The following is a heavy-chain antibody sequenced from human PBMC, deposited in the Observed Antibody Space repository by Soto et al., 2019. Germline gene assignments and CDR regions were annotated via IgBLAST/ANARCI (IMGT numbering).Heavy chain of an antibody. CDR3: SGGVGDAF. J-gene: IGHJ4*02. CDR2: INQDGSEK. CDR1: ESTVSRDW. V-gene: IGHV3-7*04. Sequence: EVHLVESGGGLVQTGGSLRLSCAIFESTVSRDWMNWVRQAPGKGLEWVAHINQDGSEKYYVDSVKGRFTISRDNAKKSLYLQMNSLRPADTAMYYGSGGVGDAFWGQGNLVTVSS. D-gene: IGHD1-26*01.